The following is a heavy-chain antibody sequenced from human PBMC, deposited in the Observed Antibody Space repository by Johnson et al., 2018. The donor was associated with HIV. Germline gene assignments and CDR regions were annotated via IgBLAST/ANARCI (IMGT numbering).Heavy chain of an antibody. CDR3: ARDGRDLITRGSFDV. CDR2: IYSGGST. V-gene: IGHV3-66*02. D-gene: IGHD3-16*01. CDR1: AFTFSRHA. J-gene: IGHJ3*01. Sequence: MLLVESGGGLVKPGRSLRLSCSASAFTFSRHAMHWVRQAPGKGLEWVSVIYSGGSTYYADSVKGRFTISRDNSRNIVYLQMNSLRPEDTAVYYCARDGRDLITRGSFDVWGQGTVVTVSS.